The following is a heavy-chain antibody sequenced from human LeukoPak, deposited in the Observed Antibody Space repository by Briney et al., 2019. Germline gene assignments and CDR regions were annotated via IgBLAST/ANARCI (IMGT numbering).Heavy chain of an antibody. CDR1: GGSISSTSYY. D-gene: IGHD3-10*01. J-gene: IGHJ4*02. CDR2: IYYSGTT. Sequence: SETLSLTCTVSGGSISSTSYYWGWIRQPPGEGLEWIGSIYYSGTTYYNPSLKSRVTISLDTSQNQFSLRVTPVTAADTAVYYCASQVGYGSGTYYNKLFDYWGQGTLLTVSS. CDR3: ASQVGYGSGTYYNKLFDY. V-gene: IGHV4-39*01.